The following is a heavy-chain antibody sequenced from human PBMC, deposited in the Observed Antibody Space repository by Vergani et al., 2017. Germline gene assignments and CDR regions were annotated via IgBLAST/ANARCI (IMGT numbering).Heavy chain of an antibody. D-gene: IGHD6-13*01. V-gene: IGHV4-39*01. CDR1: GGSISSSSYY. CDR2: IYYSGRT. Sequence: QLQLQESGPGLVKPSETLSLTCTVSGGSISSSSYYWGWIRQPPGKGLEWIGSIYYSGRTYYNPSLKSRVTISVDTSKNQFSLKLSSVTAADTAVYYCARTLPSSSWYTPGFDYWGQGTLVTVSS. J-gene: IGHJ4*02. CDR3: ARTLPSSSWYTPGFDY.